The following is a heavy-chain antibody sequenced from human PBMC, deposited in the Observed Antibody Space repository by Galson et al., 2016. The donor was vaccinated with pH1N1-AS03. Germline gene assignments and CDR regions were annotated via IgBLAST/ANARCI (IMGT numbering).Heavy chain of an antibody. CDR3: AREPWGSTQGEY. CDR1: GFTINNNY. CDR2: IYGGGDT. D-gene: IGHD3-16*01. V-gene: IGHV3-53*01. Sequence: SLRLSCAASGFTINNNYMSWVHQAPGKGLEWVSVIYGGGDTFYEDSVKGRFTITRDNSKNTVYLQLISLRVEDTAVYYCAREPWGSTQGEYWGQGTLVTVSS. J-gene: IGHJ4*02.